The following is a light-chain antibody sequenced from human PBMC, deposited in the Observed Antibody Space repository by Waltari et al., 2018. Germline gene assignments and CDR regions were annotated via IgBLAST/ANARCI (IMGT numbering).Light chain of an antibody. Sequence: QSALTQPRSVSGSPGQSVTISCTGTTSDVGGYNYVPWYQQHPGKAPQLMIYDVSKRPSGVPDRFSGSKSGNTASLTISGLQAEDEADYYCCSYAGSYPVVFGGGTKLTVL. J-gene: IGLJ2*01. CDR1: TSDVGGYNY. CDR2: DVS. V-gene: IGLV2-11*01. CDR3: CSYAGSYPVV.